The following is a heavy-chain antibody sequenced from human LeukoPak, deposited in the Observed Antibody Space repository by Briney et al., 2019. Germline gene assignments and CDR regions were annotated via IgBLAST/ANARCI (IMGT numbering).Heavy chain of an antibody. D-gene: IGHD3-9*01. CDR1: GFTFSDYY. V-gene: IGHV3-11*04. CDR2: ISSSGSTI. Sequence: GGSLRLSCAASGFTFSDYYRSWIRQAPGKGLEWVSYISSSGSTIYYADSVKGRFTISRDNAKNSLYPQMNSLRAEDTAVYYCASRGEVLRYFDWFGAYYYYGMDVWGQGTTVTVSS. J-gene: IGHJ6*02. CDR3: ASRGEVLRYFDWFGAYYYYGMDV.